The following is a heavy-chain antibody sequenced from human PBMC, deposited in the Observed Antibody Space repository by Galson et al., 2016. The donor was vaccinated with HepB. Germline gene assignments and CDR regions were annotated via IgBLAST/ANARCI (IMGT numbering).Heavy chain of an antibody. J-gene: IGHJ4*02. D-gene: IGHD1-26*01. CDR1: GFSFDDYG. Sequence: SLRLSCAASGFSFDDYGMTWVRQAPGKGLEWVPSISDGGLPHYADSVKGRFTISRDNYRKSVYLQMNSLRPEDTAMYYCAKPPADRRWDLLPGDYWGQGILVTVSS. V-gene: IGHV3-23*01. CDR3: AKPPADRRWDLLPGDY. CDR2: ISDGGLP.